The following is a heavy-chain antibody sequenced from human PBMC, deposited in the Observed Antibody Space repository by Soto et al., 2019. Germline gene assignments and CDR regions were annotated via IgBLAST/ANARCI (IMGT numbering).Heavy chain of an antibody. J-gene: IGHJ4*02. CDR2: ITGSGGST. Sequence: EVQLLESGGGLAQPGGSLRLSCAASGFTFSGFAMSWVRQAPGKGLEWVSAITGSGGSTYHADSVKGRFTISRDNSKNTLYLEMNNLRADDTAVYYCATGSSSSRPYYFDSWGQGTLDTVSS. CDR1: GFTFSGFA. D-gene: IGHD6-6*01. CDR3: ATGSSSSRPYYFDS. V-gene: IGHV3-23*01.